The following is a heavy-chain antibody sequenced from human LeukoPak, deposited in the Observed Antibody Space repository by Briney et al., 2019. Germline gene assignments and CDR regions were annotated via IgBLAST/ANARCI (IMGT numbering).Heavy chain of an antibody. CDR2: IYYSGST. Sequence: SETLSLTCTASGGSISSYYLSWIRQPPGKGLEWIGYIYYSGSTNYTPSLKSRVTISVDTSKNQFSLKLSSVTAADTAVYYCARYSYGSSRDYWGQGTLVTVSS. J-gene: IGHJ4*02. CDR3: ARYSYGSSRDY. V-gene: IGHV4-59*01. CDR1: GGSISSYY. D-gene: IGHD5-18*01.